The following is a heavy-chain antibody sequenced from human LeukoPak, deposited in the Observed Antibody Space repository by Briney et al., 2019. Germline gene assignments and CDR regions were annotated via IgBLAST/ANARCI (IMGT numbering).Heavy chain of an antibody. Sequence: PGGSLRLSCAASGFTFSSYSMNWVRQAPGKGLEWVSSISSSSSYIYYADSVKGRFTISRDNAKNSLYLQMNSLRAEDTAVYYCARDPVDTAMVSLYWGQGTLVTVSS. V-gene: IGHV3-21*01. J-gene: IGHJ4*02. CDR2: ISSSSSYI. CDR1: GFTFSSYS. D-gene: IGHD5-18*01. CDR3: ARDPVDTAMVSLY.